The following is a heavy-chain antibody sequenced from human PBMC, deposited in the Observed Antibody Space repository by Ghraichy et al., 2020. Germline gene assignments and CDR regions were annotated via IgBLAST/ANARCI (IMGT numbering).Heavy chain of an antibody. CDR3: AKSGYSYGFSPHKHGMDV. J-gene: IGHJ6*02. CDR2: ISDGGSDK. D-gene: IGHD5-18*01. CDR1: GFTFSSYA. Sequence: LNISCAASGFTFSSYAMHWVRQAPGKGLEWVVVISDGGSDKYYADSVKGRFTISRDNSKNTLYLQMNSLRAEDTAVYYCAKSGYSYGFSPHKHGMDVWGQGTTVTVSS. V-gene: IGHV3-30*18.